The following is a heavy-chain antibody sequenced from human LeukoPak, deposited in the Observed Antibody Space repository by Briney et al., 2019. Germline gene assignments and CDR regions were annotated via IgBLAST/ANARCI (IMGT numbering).Heavy chain of an antibody. J-gene: IGHJ4*02. D-gene: IGHD7-27*01. CDR2: ITRSGTDT. CDR3: ARESGEEGADY. CDR1: GFTFSTYA. Sequence: GGSLRLSCEASGFTFSTYAMYWVRQAPGRGLEWVSGITRSGTDTYYADSVKGCFTTSRDNSKNTLYLQMNSLRAEDTAVYYCARESGEEGADYWGQGTLVTVSS. V-gene: IGHV3-23*01.